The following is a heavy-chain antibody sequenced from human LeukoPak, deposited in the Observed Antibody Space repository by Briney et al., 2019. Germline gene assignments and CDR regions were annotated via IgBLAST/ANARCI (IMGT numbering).Heavy chain of an antibody. CDR1: GYTFTSYG. J-gene: IGHJ4*02. CDR3: ARGGGSSWYDFDY. CDR2: ISAYNGKT. Sequence: ASVTVSCKASGYTFTSYGICWVRQAPRQGLEWMGWISAYNGKTNYAQKLHGRVTMTTDTSTRTDYMELSSLRSEDTAVYYYARGGGSSWYDFDYWGQGTLVTVSS. D-gene: IGHD6-13*01. V-gene: IGHV1-18*01.